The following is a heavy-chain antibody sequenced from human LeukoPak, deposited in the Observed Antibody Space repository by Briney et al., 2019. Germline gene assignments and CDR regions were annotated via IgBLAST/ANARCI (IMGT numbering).Heavy chain of an antibody. CDR1: GYTFTGYY. CDR3: ARVQGRVGNC. D-gene: IGHD2-15*01. J-gene: IGHJ4*02. CDR2: INPNSDGP. Sequence: ASVKVSCKASGYTFTGYYMHWVRQAPGQRLEWMGWINPNSDGPNYAQKFKGRVTMNRASSISTAYLELGRLRSGATAVYYCARVQGRVGNCWDQGTLVTVSS. V-gene: IGHV1-2*02.